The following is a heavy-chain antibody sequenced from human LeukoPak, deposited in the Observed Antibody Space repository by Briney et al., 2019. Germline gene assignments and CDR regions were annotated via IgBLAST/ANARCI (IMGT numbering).Heavy chain of an antibody. CDR3: ARETKYCGGDCYSDY. Sequence: ASVKVSCKASGYTFTGYYMHWVRQAPGQGLEWMGWINPNSGDTNYAQKFQGGVTMTRDTSISTAYMELSRLRSDDTAVYYCARETKYCGGDCYSDYWGQGTLVTVSS. J-gene: IGHJ4*02. D-gene: IGHD2-21*01. CDR2: INPNSGDT. CDR1: GYTFTGYY. V-gene: IGHV1-2*02.